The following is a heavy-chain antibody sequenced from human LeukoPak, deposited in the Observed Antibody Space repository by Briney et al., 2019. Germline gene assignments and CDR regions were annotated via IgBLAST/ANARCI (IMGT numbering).Heavy chain of an antibody. D-gene: IGHD2-21*01. CDR1: GFAFNTYG. Sequence: PGGSLRLSCATLGFAFNTYGMHWVREAPGKGLEWGAFVSLDGGTQNYADSVKGRFTISRDNSKNTVSLEMNSLRAEDTAIYYCSKDGNSYCRGDCSDYWGQGTLVTVSA. CDR2: VSLDGGTQ. CDR3: SKDGNSYCRGDCSDY. V-gene: IGHV3-30*02. J-gene: IGHJ4*02.